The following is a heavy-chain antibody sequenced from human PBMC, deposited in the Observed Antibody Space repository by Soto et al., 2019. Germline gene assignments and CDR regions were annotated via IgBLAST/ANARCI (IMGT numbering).Heavy chain of an antibody. Sequence: AASVKVSCKASGYTFTSYGISWVRQAPGQGLEWMGWISAYNGNTNYAQKLQGRVTMTTDTSTSTAYMELRSLRSDDTAVYYCARGYCGGDCYLPYYFDYWGQGTLVTVSS. D-gene: IGHD2-21*02. CDR1: GYTFTSYG. V-gene: IGHV1-18*01. CDR3: ARGYCGGDCYLPYYFDY. CDR2: ISAYNGNT. J-gene: IGHJ4*02.